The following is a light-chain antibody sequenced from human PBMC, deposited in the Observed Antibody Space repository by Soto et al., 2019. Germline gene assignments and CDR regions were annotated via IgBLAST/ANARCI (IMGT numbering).Light chain of an antibody. Sequence: DMQMTQSPSSLSASVGGRVTITCRASQSIDTYLNWYQQKPGRAPNLLIYATSSLQSGVPPRFSGSGSGTDFTLTISSLQPEDFATYYCQQGYITPYTFGQGTKLDSK. V-gene: IGKV1-39*01. CDR1: QSIDTY. J-gene: IGKJ2*01. CDR2: ATS. CDR3: QQGYITPYT.